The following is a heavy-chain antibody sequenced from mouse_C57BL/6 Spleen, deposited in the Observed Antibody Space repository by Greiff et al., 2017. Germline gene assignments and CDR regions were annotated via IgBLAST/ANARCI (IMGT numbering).Heavy chain of an antibody. Sequence: VQLQQSGAELARPGASVKMSCKASGYTFTSYTMHWVKQRPGQGLEWIGDINPSSGYTKYNQKFKDKATLTANKSSSTAYMQLSSLTSEDSAVYDCARGDSAGLIYAMDYWGQGTSVTVSS. CDR1: GYTFTSYT. CDR2: INPSSGYT. CDR3: ARGDSAGLIYAMDY. V-gene: IGHV1-4*01. J-gene: IGHJ4*01. D-gene: IGHD3-2*02.